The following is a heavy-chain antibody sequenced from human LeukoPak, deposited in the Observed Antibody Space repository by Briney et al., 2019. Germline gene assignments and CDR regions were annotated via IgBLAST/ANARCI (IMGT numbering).Heavy chain of an antibody. CDR3: AKDTIPSIVAAGTPHWASYYYYGMDV. D-gene: IGHD6-13*01. CDR2: ISGDGGST. V-gene: IGHV3-43*02. CDR1: GFTLDDYA. J-gene: IGHJ6*02. Sequence: PGGSLRLSCAASGFTLDDYAMHWARQAPGRGLEWVSLISGDGGSTYYAGSMKGRFTISRDNSKNSLYLEMNSLRTEDTALYYCAKDTIPSIVAAGTPHWASYYYYGMDVWGQGTTVTVSS.